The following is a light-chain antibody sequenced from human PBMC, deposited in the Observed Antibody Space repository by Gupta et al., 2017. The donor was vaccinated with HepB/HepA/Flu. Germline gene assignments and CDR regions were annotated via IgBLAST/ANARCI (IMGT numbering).Light chain of an antibody. CDR2: SAS. Sequence: DIRMTQSPSSLSASVGDTVSITCRASQNIRISLNWYQQKPGKAPKLLMYSASRLQSGVSSKFSGSGSGTDFTLTINELQPEDFATYYCQQTDTAPRSFGQGTKLEIK. CDR1: QNIRIS. J-gene: IGKJ2*04. CDR3: QQTDTAPRS. V-gene: IGKV1-39*01.